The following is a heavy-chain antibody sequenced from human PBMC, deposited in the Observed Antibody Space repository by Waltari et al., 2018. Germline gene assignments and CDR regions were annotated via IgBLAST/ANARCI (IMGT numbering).Heavy chain of an antibody. V-gene: IGHV3-30*02. Sequence: QVQLVESGGGVVQPGGSLRLSCAASGFTFSSYGMHWVRQAPGKGLEWVAFIRYDGSNKYYADSVKGRFTISRDNSKNTLYLQMNSLRAEDTAGYYCAKAPPPYYDSSGDRGYFQHWGQGTLVTVSS. J-gene: IGHJ1*01. CDR1: GFTFSSYG. CDR3: AKAPPPYYDSSGDRGYFQH. CDR2: IRYDGSNK. D-gene: IGHD3-22*01.